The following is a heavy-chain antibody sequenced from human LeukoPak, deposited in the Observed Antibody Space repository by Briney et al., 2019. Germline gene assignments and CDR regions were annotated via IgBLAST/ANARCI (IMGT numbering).Heavy chain of an antibody. Sequence: GASVKVSCKASGYTFTSYGIGWVRQAPGQGLEWMGWINVYSGHTNYEQKFQGRVTMTTDTSTSTAYMELRSLRSDDTAVYYCARDPSYGGNSRYFDLWGRGTLVTVSS. J-gene: IGHJ2*01. CDR3: ARDPSYGGNSRYFDL. CDR2: INVYSGHT. V-gene: IGHV1-18*01. CDR1: GYTFTSYG. D-gene: IGHD4-23*01.